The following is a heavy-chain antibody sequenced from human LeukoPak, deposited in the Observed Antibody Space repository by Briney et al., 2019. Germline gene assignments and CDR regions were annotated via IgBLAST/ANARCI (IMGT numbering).Heavy chain of an antibody. CDR1: GFMFSDEY. CDR3: ARARGTGPGAHFDY. CDR2: ISNSGDFI. D-gene: IGHD3-10*01. V-gene: IGHV3-11*01. Sequence: PGGSLRLSCAASGFMFSDEYMSWIRQAPGKGLEWVSYISNSGDFIAYADSVKGRFTISRDNAKNSLFLQMNSPRAEDTAVYYCARARGTGPGAHFDYWGQGTLVIVSS. J-gene: IGHJ4*02.